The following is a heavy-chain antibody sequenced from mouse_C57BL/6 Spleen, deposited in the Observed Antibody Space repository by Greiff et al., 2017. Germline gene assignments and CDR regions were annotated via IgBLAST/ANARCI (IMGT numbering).Heavy chain of an antibody. J-gene: IGHJ3*01. D-gene: IGHD3-2*02. CDR3: AILSAY. CDR1: GYAFSSSW. CDR2: IYPGDGDT. V-gene: IGHV1-82*01. Sequence: VQLQESGPELVKPGASVKISCKASGYAFSSSWMNWVKQRPGKGLEWIGRIYPGDGDTNYNGKFKGKATLTADKSSSTAYMQLSSLTSEDSAVYFCAILSAYWGQGTLVTVSA.